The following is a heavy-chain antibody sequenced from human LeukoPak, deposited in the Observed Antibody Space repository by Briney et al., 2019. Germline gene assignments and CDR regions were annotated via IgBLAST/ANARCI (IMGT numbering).Heavy chain of an antibody. CDR2: IYYSGST. CDR1: GGSFSNYF. CDR3: ARRAFSSGYYYFDY. V-gene: IGHV4-59*08. Sequence: SETLSLTCSVSGGSFSNYFWTWIRQPPGKGLEWIGYIYYSGSTNYNPSLKSRVTISVDTSKNQFSLKLSSVTAADTAVYYCARRAFSSGYYYFDYWGQGTLVTVSS. J-gene: IGHJ4*02. D-gene: IGHD3-22*01.